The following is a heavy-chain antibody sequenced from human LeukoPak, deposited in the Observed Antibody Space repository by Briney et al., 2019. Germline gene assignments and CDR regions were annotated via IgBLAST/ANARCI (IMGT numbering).Heavy chain of an antibody. Sequence: GGSLRLSCAASRFTFSSYSMNWVRQAPGKGLEWVSAISGSGGSTYYADSVKGRFTISRDNSKNTLYLQMNSLRAEDTAVYYCAKAQGYYGSGNYFDYWGQGTLVTVSS. J-gene: IGHJ4*02. CDR2: ISGSGGST. CDR1: RFTFSSYS. D-gene: IGHD3-10*01. V-gene: IGHV3-23*01. CDR3: AKAQGYYGSGNYFDY.